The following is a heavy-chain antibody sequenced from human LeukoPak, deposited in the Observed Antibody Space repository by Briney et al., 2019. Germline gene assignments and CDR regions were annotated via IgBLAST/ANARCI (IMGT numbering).Heavy chain of an antibody. J-gene: IGHJ4*02. CDR1: GFSFSSYA. CDR3: ARQESRNYYYEGLDY. CDR2: ISYNGRKK. V-gene: IGHV3-30*04. D-gene: IGHD3-22*01. Sequence: GGSLRLSCAASGFSFSSYAIHWVRQAPGKGLEWVALISYNGRKKDYADSVKGRFTIDRDNSKNTVYLQMNSLRPDDTAIYFCARQESRNYYYEGLDYWGQGNLVTVSS.